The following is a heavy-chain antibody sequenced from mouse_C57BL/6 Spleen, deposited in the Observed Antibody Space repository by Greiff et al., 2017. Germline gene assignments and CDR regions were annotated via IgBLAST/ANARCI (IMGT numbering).Heavy chain of an antibody. V-gene: IGHV1-54*01. J-gene: IGHJ1*03. CDR1: GYAFPNYL. CDR2: INPGSGGT. CDR3: ARATYYVYDGYFDV. Sequence: QVQLQQSGAELVRPGPSVKVSCKASGYAFPNYLIAWVKQRPGQGLEWIGVINPGSGGTNSNEKFKGKATLTAAKSSSTAYMQLSSLTSEDSAVYFCARATYYVYDGYFDVWGTGTTVTVSS. D-gene: IGHD2-9*01.